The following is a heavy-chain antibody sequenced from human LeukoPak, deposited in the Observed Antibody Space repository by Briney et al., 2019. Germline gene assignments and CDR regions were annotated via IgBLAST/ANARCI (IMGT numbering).Heavy chain of an antibody. CDR3: ARPVQRAPGPFDY. J-gene: IGHJ4*02. Sequence: KSSETLSLTCTVSGGSISSSSYYWGWIRQPPGKGLEWIGSIYYSGSTYYNPSLKSRVTISVDTSKNQFSLKLSSVTAADTAVYYCARPVQRAPGPFDYWGQGTLVTVSS. V-gene: IGHV4-39*01. D-gene: IGHD1-1*01. CDR2: IYYSGST. CDR1: GGSISSSSYY.